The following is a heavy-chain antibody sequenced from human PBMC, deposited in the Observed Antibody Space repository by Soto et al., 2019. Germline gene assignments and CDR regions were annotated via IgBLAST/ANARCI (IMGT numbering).Heavy chain of an antibody. CDR2: ISAYNGNT. Sequence: ASVKVSCKASGYTFTSYGISWVRQAPGQGLEWMGWISAYNGNTNYAQKLQGRVTMTTDTSTSTAYMELRSLRSDDTAVYYCARVYEHCSSTSCHDLYYYYYMDVWGKGTTVTVSS. V-gene: IGHV1-18*01. J-gene: IGHJ6*03. CDR1: GYTFTSYG. D-gene: IGHD2-2*01. CDR3: ARVYEHCSSTSCHDLYYYYYMDV.